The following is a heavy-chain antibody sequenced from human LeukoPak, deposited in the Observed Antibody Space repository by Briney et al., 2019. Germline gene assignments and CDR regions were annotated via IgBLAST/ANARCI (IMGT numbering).Heavy chain of an antibody. CDR2: ISSFSGTI. V-gene: IGHV3-48*04. J-gene: IGHJ4*02. D-gene: IGHD2/OR15-2a*01. CDR1: GITFSSYS. Sequence: GGSLRLSCVASGITFSSYSMNWVRQAPGKGLEWVSYISSFSGTINYADSVKGRFTISRDNAWNSLYLQMNSLRAEDTAEYYCARAMAGPAGEYYLDYWGRGTLVTVSS. CDR3: ARAMAGPAGEYYLDY.